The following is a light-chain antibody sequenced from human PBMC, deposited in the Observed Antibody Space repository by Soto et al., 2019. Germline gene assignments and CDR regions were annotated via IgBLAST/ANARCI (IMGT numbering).Light chain of an antibody. J-gene: IGLJ2*01. V-gene: IGLV2-14*01. Sequence: QSVLTQPASVSGSPGQSITISCTGTSSDVGGYNFVSWYQHYPGKAPKLMIYEVTDRPSGVSNRFSVSKSGNTASLTISGLQAEDEADYYCTSYTSSSTLVFGGGTKLTVL. CDR2: EVT. CDR3: TSYTSSSTLV. CDR1: SSDVGGYNF.